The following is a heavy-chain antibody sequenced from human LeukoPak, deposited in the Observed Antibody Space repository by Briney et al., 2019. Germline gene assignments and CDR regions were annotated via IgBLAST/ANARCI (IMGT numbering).Heavy chain of an antibody. CDR2: INPNSGGT. CDR3: ARAGRIIAARRGSWFDP. CDR1: GYTFTGYY. D-gene: IGHD6-6*01. J-gene: IGHJ5*02. V-gene: IGHV1-2*02. Sequence: ASVKVSCKASGYTFTGYYMHWVRQAPGQGLEWMGWINPNSGGTNYAQKFQGRVTMTRDTSISTAYMELSRLRSDDTAVYYWARAGRIIAARRGSWFDPWGQGTLVTVSS.